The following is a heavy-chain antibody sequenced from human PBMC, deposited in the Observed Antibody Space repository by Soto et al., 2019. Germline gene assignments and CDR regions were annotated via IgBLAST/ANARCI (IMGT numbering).Heavy chain of an antibody. J-gene: IGHJ5*02. CDR2: ISAYNGNT. V-gene: IGHV1-18*01. CDR3: ARDYRVHGRTGRRFDP. CDR1: GYTFTSYG. Sequence: QVQLVQSGAEVKKPGASVKVSCKASGYTFTSYGISWVRQAPGQGLEWLGWISAYNGNTNYAQKLQGRFTMTTDTPTSTAHMELRSLRSDDTAVYYCARDYRVHGRTGRRFDPWGQGTLVPGSS. D-gene: IGHD1-1*01.